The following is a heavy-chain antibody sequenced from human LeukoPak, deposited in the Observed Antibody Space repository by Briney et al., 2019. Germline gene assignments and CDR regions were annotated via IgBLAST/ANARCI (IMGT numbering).Heavy chain of an antibody. CDR3: ARVVRGGGEGFDY. CDR1: GYTLTTYG. CDR2: ISAYNGNT. D-gene: IGHD3-10*01. Sequence: ASVKVSCKASGYTLTTYGISWVRQAPGQGLEWMGWISAYNGNTNYAQKFQGRVTITADKSTSTAYMELSSLRSEDTAVYYCARVVRGGGEGFDYWGQGTLVTVSS. V-gene: IGHV1-18*01. J-gene: IGHJ4*02.